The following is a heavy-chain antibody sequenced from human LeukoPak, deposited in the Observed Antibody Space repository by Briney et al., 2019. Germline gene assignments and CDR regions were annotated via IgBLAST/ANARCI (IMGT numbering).Heavy chain of an antibody. Sequence: GRSLRLSCAASGFTFSSYGMHWVRQAPGKGLEWVAVISYDGSNKYYADSVKGRFTISRDNSKNTLYLQMNSLRAEDTAVYYCARRGSYYYESSGYDAEYFDLWGRGTLVTVSS. CDR1: GFTFSSYG. CDR2: ISYDGSNK. D-gene: IGHD3-22*01. J-gene: IGHJ2*01. CDR3: ARRGSYYYESSGYDAEYFDL. V-gene: IGHV3-30*03.